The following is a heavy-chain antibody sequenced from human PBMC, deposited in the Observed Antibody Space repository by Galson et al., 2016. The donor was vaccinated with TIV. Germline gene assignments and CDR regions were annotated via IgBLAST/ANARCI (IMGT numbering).Heavy chain of an antibody. CDR1: GFTFSSYG. CDR2: VSYDGGNE. D-gene: IGHD2-2*02. J-gene: IGHJ6*02. Sequence: SLRLSCAASGFTFSSYGMHWVRQAPGKGLEWVAVVSYDGGNEYYADSVKGRFTISRDNSKNTLYLQINSLRAVDTAVYYCAKDKKYCNVNSCYTSYHYYYYGIDVWGQGTTVTVSS. CDR3: AKDKKYCNVNSCYTSYHYYYYGIDV. V-gene: IGHV3-30*18.